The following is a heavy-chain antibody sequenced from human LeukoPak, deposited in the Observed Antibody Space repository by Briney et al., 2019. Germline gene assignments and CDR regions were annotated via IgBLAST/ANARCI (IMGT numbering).Heavy chain of an antibody. J-gene: IGHJ4*02. Sequence: PGGSLRLSCAASGFTVSTNCMIWVRQPPGKGLEWVSVIYNTGSTYNADSVKGRFTISRHNSKNTLYLQMNSLRAEDTAVYYCAKDSPQGWLGDLTYFDCWGQGTLVTVSS. D-gene: IGHD3-10*01. CDR3: AKDSPQGWLGDLTYFDC. V-gene: IGHV3-53*01. CDR2: IYNTGST. CDR1: GFTVSTNC.